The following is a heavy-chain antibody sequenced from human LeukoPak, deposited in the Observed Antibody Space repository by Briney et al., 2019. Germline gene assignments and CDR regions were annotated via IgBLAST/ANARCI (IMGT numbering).Heavy chain of an antibody. CDR3: ARAGYDYVWGSYQGFYFDY. V-gene: IGHV3-48*01. J-gene: IGHJ4*02. D-gene: IGHD3-16*02. CDR1: GFTFSSYS. Sequence: GGSLRLSCAASGFTFSSYSMNWVRQAPAKGLEWVSYISSSSSTIYYADSVKGRFTISRDNAKNSLYLQMNSLRAEDTAVYYCARAGYDYVWGSYQGFYFDYWGQGTLVTVSS. CDR2: ISSSSSTI.